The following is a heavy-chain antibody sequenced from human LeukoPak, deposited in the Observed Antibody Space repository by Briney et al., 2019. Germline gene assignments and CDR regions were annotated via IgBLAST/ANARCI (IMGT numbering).Heavy chain of an antibody. Sequence: PSETLSLTCAVYGGSFSGYYWSWIRQPPGKGLEWIGEINHSGSTNYNPSLKSRVTISVDTSKNQFSLKLSSVTAADTAVYYCARRWGPIVVVPAAPHRGKMDVWGKGTTVTVSS. J-gene: IGHJ6*04. CDR1: GGSFSGYY. V-gene: IGHV4-34*01. CDR2: INHSGST. CDR3: ARRWGPIVVVPAAPHRGKMDV. D-gene: IGHD2-2*01.